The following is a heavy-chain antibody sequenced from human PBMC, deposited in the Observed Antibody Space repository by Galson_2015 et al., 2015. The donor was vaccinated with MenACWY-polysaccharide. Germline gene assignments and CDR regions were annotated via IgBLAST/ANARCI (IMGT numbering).Heavy chain of an antibody. V-gene: IGHV3-7*01. Sequence: SLRLSCAASGFTFSSYWMTWVRQAPGKGLEWVANIKKDGREKYYVDSVKGRFTIPRDNSKNSLYLQMHSLRAEDTAVYSCARGHYGMDVWGQGTTVTVSS. CDR1: GFTFSSYW. CDR3: ARGHYGMDV. CDR2: IKKDGREK. J-gene: IGHJ6*02.